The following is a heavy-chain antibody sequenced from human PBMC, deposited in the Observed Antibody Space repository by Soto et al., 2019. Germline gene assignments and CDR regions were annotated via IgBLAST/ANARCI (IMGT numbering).Heavy chain of an antibody. V-gene: IGHV3-33*03. CDR2: IWYDGSNK. J-gene: IGHJ4*02. CDR1: GFPFSSYG. CDR3: ASSIN. Sequence: QPGGSLRLSCAASGFPFSSYGMHWVRQAPGKGLDWVGVIWYDGSNKDYAESVKGRFTISRDNSKNMLYLQMNSLRADDTAVYYCASSINWGQGTLVTVSS.